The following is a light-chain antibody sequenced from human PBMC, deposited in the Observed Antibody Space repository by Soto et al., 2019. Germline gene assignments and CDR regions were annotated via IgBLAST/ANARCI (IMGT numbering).Light chain of an antibody. V-gene: IGLV1-47*01. CDR1: CSNIGSNY. CDR2: RNN. J-gene: IGLJ3*02. CDR3: AAWDDSLSGWV. Sequence: QLVLTQPPSASGTPGQRVTISCSGSCSNIGSNYVYWYQQLPGTAPKLLIYRNNQRPSGVPDRFSGSKSGTSASLAISGLRSEDEADYYCAAWDDSLSGWVFGGGTKLTVL.